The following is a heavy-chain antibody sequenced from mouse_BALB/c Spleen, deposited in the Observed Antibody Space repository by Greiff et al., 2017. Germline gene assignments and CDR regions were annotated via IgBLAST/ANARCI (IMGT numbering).Heavy chain of an antibody. CDR2: INPSTGYT. CDR1: GYTFTSYW. D-gene: IGHD1-1*01. CDR3: ARSDYGSSYGY. V-gene: IGHV1-7*01. Sequence: QVHVKQSGAELAKPGASVKMSCKASGYTFTSYWMHWVKQRPGQGLEWIGYINPSTGYTEYNQKFKDKATLTADKSSSTAYMQLSSLTSEDSAVYYCARSDYGSSYGYWGQGTTLTVSS. J-gene: IGHJ2*01.